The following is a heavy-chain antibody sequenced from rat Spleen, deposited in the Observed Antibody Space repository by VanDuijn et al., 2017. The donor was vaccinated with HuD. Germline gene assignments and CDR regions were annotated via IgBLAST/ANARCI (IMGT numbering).Heavy chain of an antibody. J-gene: IGHJ2*01. V-gene: IGHV5-31*01. Sequence: EVRLVESGGGLVQPGRSLKLSCVASGFTFNNYWMTWIRQAPGKGLEWVASITSSGGSTYYADSVKGRFTISRDNAKSTLYLQMNSLRSEDTATYYCTRMRHYFDYWGQGVMVTVSS. CDR3: TRMRHYFDY. CDR2: ITSSGGST. CDR1: GFTFNNYW.